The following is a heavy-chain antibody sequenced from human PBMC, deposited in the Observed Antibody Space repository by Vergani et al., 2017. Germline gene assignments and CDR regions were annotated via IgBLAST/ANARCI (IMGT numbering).Heavy chain of an antibody. CDR1: GFTSSYYG. V-gene: IGHV3-30*18. J-gene: IGHJ4*02. D-gene: IGHD2-21*02. Sequence: QVHLVESGGGVVQPGRSLRLSCVVSGFTSSYYGMHWVRQAPGKGLEWLAVISYDGTQKYYADSVKGRFTISRDNSKDILYLQMYSLRSEDTALYYCAKYLRDSTDGLPDSWGPGTLVIFSS. CDR2: ISYDGTQK. CDR3: AKYLRDSTDGLPDS.